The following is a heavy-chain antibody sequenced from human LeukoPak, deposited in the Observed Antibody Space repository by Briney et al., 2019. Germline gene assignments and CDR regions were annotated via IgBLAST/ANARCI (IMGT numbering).Heavy chain of an antibody. CDR2: IIPIFGTA. D-gene: IGHD2-21*02. Sequence: SVKVSCKASGGTFSSYAISWVRQAPGQGLEWMGGIIPIFGTANYAQKFQGRVTTTADESTSTAYMELSSLRSEDTAVYYCARGKYCGGDCYSRFDYWGQGTLVTVSS. V-gene: IGHV1-69*01. J-gene: IGHJ4*02. CDR3: ARGKYCGGDCYSRFDY. CDR1: GGTFSSYA.